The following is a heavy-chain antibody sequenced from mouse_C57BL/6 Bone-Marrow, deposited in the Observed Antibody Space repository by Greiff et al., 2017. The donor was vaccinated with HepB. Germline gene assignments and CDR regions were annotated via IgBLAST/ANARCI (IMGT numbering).Heavy chain of an antibody. CDR3: ARGYYGSSCLDY. J-gene: IGHJ2*01. D-gene: IGHD1-1*01. V-gene: IGHV1-81*01. CDR2: IYPRSGNT. Sequence: VQLQESGAELARPGASVKLSCKASGYTFTSYGISWVKQRTGQGLEWIGEIYPRSGNTYYNEKFKGKATLTADKSSSTAYMELRSLTSEDSAVYFCARGYYGSSCLDYWGQGTTLTVSS. CDR1: GYTFTSYG.